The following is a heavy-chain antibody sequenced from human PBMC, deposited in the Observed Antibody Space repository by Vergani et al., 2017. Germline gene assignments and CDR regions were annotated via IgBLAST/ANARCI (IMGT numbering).Heavy chain of an antibody. J-gene: IGHJ6*01. Sequence: LESGGGLVQPGGSIRLSCFGSGFTFSTFNMHWVRQIPGNGLEYISGISSDGKSTNYAKSVKGRFIVTRDNSKNSHHLQMGNLRVEDTGIYYCSKDEKYTAPWERGYFHVLDVWGEGTTVSVSS. CDR2: ISSDGKST. D-gene: IGHD1-26*01. CDR3: SKDEKYTAPWERGYFHVLDV. CDR1: GFTFSTFN. V-gene: IGHV3-64*01.